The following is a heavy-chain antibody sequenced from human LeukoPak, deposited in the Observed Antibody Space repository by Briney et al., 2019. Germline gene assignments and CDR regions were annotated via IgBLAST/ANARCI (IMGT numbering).Heavy chain of an antibody. CDR1: GYTLTELS. J-gene: IGHJ3*02. CDR2: FDPEDGET. Sequence: ASVKVSCKVSGYTLTELSMHWVRQTPGKGLEWMGGFDPEDGETIYAQKFQGRVTMTEDTSTDTAYMELSSLRSEDTDVYYCATGLVPDADAFDICGQETMVTVSS. V-gene: IGHV1-24*01. D-gene: IGHD2-2*01. CDR3: ATGLVPDADAFDI.